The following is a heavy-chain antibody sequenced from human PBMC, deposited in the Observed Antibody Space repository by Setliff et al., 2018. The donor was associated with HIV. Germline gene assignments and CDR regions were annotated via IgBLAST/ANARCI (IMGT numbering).Heavy chain of an antibody. J-gene: IGHJ4*02. Sequence: GSLRLSCAASGFPFKTYWMHWVRQAPGKGLEWVSRINTDASSTTYADSVKGRFTISRDNAKKSLYLQMNSLRADDTAVYYCARAFSGYYFDYWGQGTLVTVSS. CDR2: INTDASST. V-gene: IGHV3-74*03. CDR1: GFPFKTYW. D-gene: IGHD3-3*01. CDR3: ARAFSGYYFDY.